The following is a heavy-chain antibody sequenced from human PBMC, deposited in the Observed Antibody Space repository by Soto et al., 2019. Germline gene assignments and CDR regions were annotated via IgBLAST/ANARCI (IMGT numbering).Heavy chain of an antibody. J-gene: IGHJ6*03. V-gene: IGHV1-69*02. D-gene: IGHD2-21*02. Sequence: QVQLVQSGAEVRKPGSSLRVSCEASGGTLSSYTFNWVRQAPGQGLEWMGRIIPVLNITNYAQNFKGRVTITADKSTSTVYMELSSLRSDDSAIYYCARGVWVTDGGMNYYYYYMDVWGKGSTVTVSS. CDR2: IIPVLNIT. CDR3: ARGVWVTDGGMNYYYYYMDV. CDR1: GGTLSSYT.